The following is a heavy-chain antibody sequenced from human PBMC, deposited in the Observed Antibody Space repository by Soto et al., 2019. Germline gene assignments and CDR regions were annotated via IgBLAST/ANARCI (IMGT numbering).Heavy chain of an antibody. J-gene: IGHJ4*02. D-gene: IGHD2-21*01. CDR2: IWYDGSDK. V-gene: IGHV3-33*01. Sequence: GGSLRLSCAASGFTFSRHGMHWVRQAPGKGLEWVAVIWYDGSDKYYADSVKGRFTISRDNSKKTLYLQMNSLRAEDTAVYYCARDLYSRVFDYWGQGTLVTVSS. CDR1: GFTFSRHG. CDR3: ARDLYSRVFDY.